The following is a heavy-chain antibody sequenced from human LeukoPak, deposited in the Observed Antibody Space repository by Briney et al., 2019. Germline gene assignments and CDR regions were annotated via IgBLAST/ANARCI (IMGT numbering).Heavy chain of an antibody. CDR2: ISISSGTI. CDR3: ARDQYSSGWDLNWFDP. CDR1: GFTFSSYS. Sequence: GGSLRLSCAASGFTFSSYSMNWVRQAPGQGLEWVSYISISSGTIGYADSVKGRVTISRDNAKNSLYLQMNSLSAEDTAVYYCARDQYSSGWDLNWFDPWGQGTLVTVSS. D-gene: IGHD6-19*01. V-gene: IGHV3-48*01. J-gene: IGHJ5*02.